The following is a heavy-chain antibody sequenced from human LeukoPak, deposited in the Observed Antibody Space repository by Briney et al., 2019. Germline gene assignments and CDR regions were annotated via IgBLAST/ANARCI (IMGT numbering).Heavy chain of an antibody. CDR1: GFTFSTYS. J-gene: IGHJ5*02. CDR2: IKEDGTKK. CDR3: ARDAAGYDP. V-gene: IGHV3-7*01. Sequence: GGSLRLSCAAPGFTFSTYSMNWVRQAPGKGLEWVANIKEDGTKKYYVDSVKGRFTISRDNAENSLYLQMNSLRAEDTAVYYCARDAAGYDPWGQGTLVTVSS. D-gene: IGHD6-13*01.